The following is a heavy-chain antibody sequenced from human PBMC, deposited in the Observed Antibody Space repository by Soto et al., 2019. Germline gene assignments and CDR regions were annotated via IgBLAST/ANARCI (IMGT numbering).Heavy chain of an antibody. J-gene: IGHJ4*02. D-gene: IGHD2-15*01. CDR3: GKDVGFLRHLFVFDL. Sequence: QVQLVQSGAEAKKPGSSVKVSCKASGGTFTDYAFSWVRQAPGQGLEWMGGIIPIFRSSNFAQKFQGRLTTFADESACTAYRELSSLRSDDTAIYYCGKDVGFLRHLFVFDLWGQGTLVTVSS. V-gene: IGHV1-69*01. CDR1: GGTFTDYA. CDR2: IIPIFRSS.